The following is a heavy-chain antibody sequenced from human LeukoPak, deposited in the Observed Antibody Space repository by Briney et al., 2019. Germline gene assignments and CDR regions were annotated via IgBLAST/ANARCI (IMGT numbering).Heavy chain of an antibody. D-gene: IGHD6-19*01. Sequence: SETLSLTCTVSGGSISSYYWSWIRQPAGKGLEWIGRIYTSGSTNYNPSLKSRVTMSVDTSKNQFSLKLSSVTAADTAVYYCAREIEISSRWFLNRLFDYWGQGTLVTVSS. CDR1: GGSISSYY. J-gene: IGHJ4*02. V-gene: IGHV4-4*07. CDR2: IYTSGST. CDR3: AREIEISSRWFLNRLFDY.